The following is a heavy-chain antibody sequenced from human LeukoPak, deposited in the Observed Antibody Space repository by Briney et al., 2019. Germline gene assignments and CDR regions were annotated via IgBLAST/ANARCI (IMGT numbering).Heavy chain of an antibody. J-gene: IGHJ4*02. Sequence: PGGSLRLSCAASGFTFSSYAMSWVRQAPGKGLEWVSAISGSGGSTYYADSVKGRFTISRDNAKNSLYLQMNSLRAEDTAVYYCARDSRGRGFLFDYWGQGTLVTVSS. CDR2: ISGSGGST. V-gene: IGHV3-23*01. CDR3: ARDSRGRGFLFDY. D-gene: IGHD3-16*01. CDR1: GFTFSSYA.